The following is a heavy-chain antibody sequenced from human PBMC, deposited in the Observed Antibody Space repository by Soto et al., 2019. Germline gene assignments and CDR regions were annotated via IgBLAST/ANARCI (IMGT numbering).Heavy chain of an antibody. CDR2: MKQDRNET. J-gene: IGHJ4*02. V-gene: IGHV3-7*01. CDR3: AIDWDTYGYGGFDN. Sequence: EVPLVESGGGLVQPGGSLRLSCAASGFNFSRYWINWVRPAPGKGLEWVDTMKQDRNETYYVDSVKGRFTISRDNSKNTLYLQMNSLTAEDTAVYYWAIDWDTYGYGGFDNWGQGNLVTVSS. CDR1: GFNFSRYW. D-gene: IGHD4-17*01.